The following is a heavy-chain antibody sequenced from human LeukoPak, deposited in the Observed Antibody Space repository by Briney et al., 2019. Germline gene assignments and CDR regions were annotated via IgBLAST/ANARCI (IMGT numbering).Heavy chain of an antibody. CDR1: GFTFSSYA. D-gene: IGHD3-3*01. CDR3: ARGSYDFWSGYLDY. CDR2: ISYDGSNK. Sequence: PGRSLRLSCAASGFTFSSYAMHWVRQAPGEGLEWVAVISYDGSNKYYADSVKGRFTISRDNSKNTLYLQMNSLRAEDTAVYYCARGSYDFWSGYLDYWGQGTLVTVSS. V-gene: IGHV3-30-3*01. J-gene: IGHJ4*02.